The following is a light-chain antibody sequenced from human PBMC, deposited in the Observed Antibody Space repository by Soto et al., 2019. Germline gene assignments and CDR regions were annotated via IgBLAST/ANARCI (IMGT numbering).Light chain of an antibody. CDR1: QDITSY. Sequence: DIQMTQSPSSLSASVGDRVTITFQSSQDITSYLNWYQHKPGKAPKLLIYDASILEAGVPSRFSGSGSGTDFTFTISSLQPEDVATYYCQHCDYLPIFGPGTTVDFK. J-gene: IGKJ3*01. CDR3: QHCDYLPI. V-gene: IGKV1-33*01. CDR2: DAS.